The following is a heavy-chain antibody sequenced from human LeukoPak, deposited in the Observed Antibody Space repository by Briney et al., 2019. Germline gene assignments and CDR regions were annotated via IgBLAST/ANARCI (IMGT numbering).Heavy chain of an antibody. V-gene: IGHV4-39*01. CDR3: ARVLRYFDWPCDY. J-gene: IGHJ4*02. Sequence: SETLSLTCTISGGSISISSFSWGWIRQPPGKGLEWIGSINYGGSTSYNPSLKNRVTVSLDTSKTQFSLRLSSVTAADTAVYYCARVLRYFDWPCDYWGQGTLVTVSS. CDR1: GGSISISSFS. D-gene: IGHD3-9*01. CDR2: INYGGST.